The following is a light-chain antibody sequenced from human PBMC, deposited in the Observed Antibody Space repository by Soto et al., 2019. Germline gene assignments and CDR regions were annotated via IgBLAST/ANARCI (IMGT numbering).Light chain of an antibody. Sequence: QSALTQPPSASGSPGQSVTISCTGTSSVVGGYNYVSWYQQHPGKAPKLMIYEVSKRPSGVPDRFSGSKSGNTASLTVSGLQAEDEADYYCSSYTSSSTRVFGTGTKLTV. CDR1: SSVVGGYNY. V-gene: IGLV2-8*01. J-gene: IGLJ1*01. CDR3: SSYTSSSTRV. CDR2: EVS.